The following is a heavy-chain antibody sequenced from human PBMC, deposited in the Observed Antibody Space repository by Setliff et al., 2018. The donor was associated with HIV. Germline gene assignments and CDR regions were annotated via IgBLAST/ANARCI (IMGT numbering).Heavy chain of an antibody. CDR1: GYSISSGYY. Sequence: SETLSLTCTVSGYSISSGYYWGWIRLPPGKGLEWIGDIYHSGFTIYNPSLKSRVTLSLDTSKNQFSLKLSSVTAADTAVYYCARYRRDDYYLTAYFDSWGQGTTVTVSS. V-gene: IGHV4-38-2*02. J-gene: IGHJ4*03. CDR3: ARYRRDDYYLTAYFDS. D-gene: IGHD1-26*01. CDR2: IYHSGFT.